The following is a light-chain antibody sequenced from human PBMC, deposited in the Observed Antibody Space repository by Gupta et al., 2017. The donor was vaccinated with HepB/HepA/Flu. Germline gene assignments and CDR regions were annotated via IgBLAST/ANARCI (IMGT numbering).Light chain of an antibody. Sequence: QSALTQPASVSGSLGQSITISCTGTSSDIGAYNHVSWYQQHPGKAPKLMIYDVINRPSGVPNRFSGSKSGNTASLTISGLQAEDDADYYCSSLTTKNTLLFGGGTKLTVL. CDR1: SSDIGAYNH. CDR2: DVI. J-gene: IGLJ2*01. CDR3: SSLTTKNTLL. V-gene: IGLV2-14*03.